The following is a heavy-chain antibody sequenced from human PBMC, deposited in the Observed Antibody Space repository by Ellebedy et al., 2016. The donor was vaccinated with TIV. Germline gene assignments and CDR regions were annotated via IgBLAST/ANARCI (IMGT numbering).Heavy chain of an antibody. D-gene: IGHD2/OR15-2a*01. CDR2: LDPEDGEI. Sequence: AASVKVSCKVSGDTLTKLSMHWVRQAPGKGLEWMGGLDPEDGEIVYGHKFHGRITMTEDSSTATAYMELSSLTSEDTAAYYCATLQTTLVADYYYGMDVWGQGTTVSVSS. J-gene: IGHJ6*02. V-gene: IGHV1-24*01. CDR1: GDTLTKLS. CDR3: ATLQTTLVADYYYGMDV.